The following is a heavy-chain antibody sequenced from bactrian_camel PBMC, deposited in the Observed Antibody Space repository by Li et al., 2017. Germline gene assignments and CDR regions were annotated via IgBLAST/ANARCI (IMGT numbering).Heavy chain of an antibody. V-gene: IGHV3S53*01. CDR3: AADLVTGGDWRSIDHWTY. CDR2: VDERFRR. D-gene: IGHD7*01. CDR1: GYTYNSRC. J-gene: IGHJ4*01. Sequence: HVQLVESGGGSVQAGGSLLLSCLASGYTYNSRCMAWFRQAPGKEREGVAAVDERFRRTYADSVKGRFTISQDNALKILYLQLNSLKPEDTAMYYCAADLVTGGDWRSIDHWTYWGQGTQVTVS.